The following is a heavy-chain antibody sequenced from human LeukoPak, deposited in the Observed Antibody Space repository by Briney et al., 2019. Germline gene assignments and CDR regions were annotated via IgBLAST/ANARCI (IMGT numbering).Heavy chain of an antibody. D-gene: IGHD4-17*01. J-gene: IGHJ6*03. CDR3: ARENRDVDYGVAPGNDFYIDV. Sequence: PSETLSLTCRVSGGSISSSEYYWGWIRQSPGKGLEWIGSGSYSGKTNYRSSLRSRVTISVDTSRNQFSLNLKFVTAADTGVYFCARENRDVDYGVAPGNDFYIDVWGIGTTVIVS. V-gene: IGHV4-39*01. CDR2: GSYSGKT. CDR1: GGSISSSEYY.